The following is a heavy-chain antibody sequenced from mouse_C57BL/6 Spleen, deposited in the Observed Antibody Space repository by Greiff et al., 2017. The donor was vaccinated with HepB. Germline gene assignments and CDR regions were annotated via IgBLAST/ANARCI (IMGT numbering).Heavy chain of an antibody. J-gene: IGHJ3*01. D-gene: IGHD3-2*02. CDR2: IDPSDSYT. CDR3: AREGGAGYVAY. Sequence: QVQLQQPGAELVMPGASVKLSCKASGYTFTSYWMHWVKQRPGQGLEWIGEIDPSDSYTNYNQKFKGKSTLTVDKSSSTAYMQLSSLTSEDAAVYYCAREGGAGYVAYWGQGTLVTVSA. CDR1: GYTFTSYW. V-gene: IGHV1-69*01.